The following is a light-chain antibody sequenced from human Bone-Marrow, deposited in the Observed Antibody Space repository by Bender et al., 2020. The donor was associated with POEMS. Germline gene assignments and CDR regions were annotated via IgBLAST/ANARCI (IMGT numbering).Light chain of an antibody. J-gene: IGLJ1*01. CDR2: EAT. V-gene: IGLV2-14*02. CDR1: SSDLGTYNL. Sequence: QSALTQPASVSGSPGQSITISCSGTSSDLGTYNLVSWYQQHPGKAPKLVIYEATQRPSGFSNRFSGSKSGNTASLTISGLQADDEAEYYCGSYTSDGTYVFGGGTKVTVL. CDR3: GSYTSDGTYV.